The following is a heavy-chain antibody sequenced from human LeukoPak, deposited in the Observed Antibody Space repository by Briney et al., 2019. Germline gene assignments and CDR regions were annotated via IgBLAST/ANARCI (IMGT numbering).Heavy chain of an antibody. CDR1: GFTFSSYS. J-gene: IGHJ3*02. CDR3: ARIGGRYYYDSNRAFDI. D-gene: IGHD3-22*01. Sequence: SGGSLRLSCAASGFTFSSYSMNWVRQAPGKGLEWVSSISSSSSYIYYADSVKSRFTISRDNAKNSLYLQMNSLRAEDTAVYYCARIGGRYYYDSNRAFDIWGQGTMVTVSS. V-gene: IGHV3-21*01. CDR2: ISSSSSYI.